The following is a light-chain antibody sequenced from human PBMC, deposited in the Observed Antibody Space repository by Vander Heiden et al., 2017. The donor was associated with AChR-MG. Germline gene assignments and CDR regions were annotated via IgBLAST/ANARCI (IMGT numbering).Light chain of an antibody. CDR1: QSALYSSNNKNY. Sequence: DIVMTQSPDSLAVSLGERATINCKSSQSALYSSNNKNYLAWYQQKAGKPPKLPIYGASTGESGVPAQLRASGSGKDFTLTTSTRQAEDVAVFFGQQYKIPFTLAMGTKWMSN. V-gene: IGKV4-1*01. J-gene: IGKJ3*01. CDR3: QQYKIPFT. CDR2: GAS.